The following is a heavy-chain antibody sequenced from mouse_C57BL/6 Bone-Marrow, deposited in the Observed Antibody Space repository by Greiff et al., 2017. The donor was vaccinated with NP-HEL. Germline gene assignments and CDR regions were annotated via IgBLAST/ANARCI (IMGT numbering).Heavy chain of an antibody. Sequence: QVQLQQPGAELVMPGASVKLSCKASGYTFTSYWMHWVKQRPGQGLAWIGEIDPSDSYTNYNQKFKGKSTLTVDKSSSTAYMQLSSLTSEDSAVYYCAREGPFLYYFDYWGQGTTLTVSS. J-gene: IGHJ2*01. CDR1: GYTFTSYW. D-gene: IGHD3-3*01. CDR3: AREGPFLYYFDY. CDR2: IDPSDSYT. V-gene: IGHV1-69*01.